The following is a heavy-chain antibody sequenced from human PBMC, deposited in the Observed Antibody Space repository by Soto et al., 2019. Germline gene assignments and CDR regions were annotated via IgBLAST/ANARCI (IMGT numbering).Heavy chain of an antibody. Sequence: QDPGKDLEWILCIDTSSSYVYYADSVKGRLTMSRDNAKSSLYLQMNGLRAEDTAVYYCARDSPIVATFAMGSVGFDPWGQGTLVTVSS. CDR2: IDTSSSYV. D-gene: IGHD2-2*01. J-gene: IGHJ5*02. CDR3: ARDSPIVATFAMGSVGFDP. V-gene: IGHV3-21*01.